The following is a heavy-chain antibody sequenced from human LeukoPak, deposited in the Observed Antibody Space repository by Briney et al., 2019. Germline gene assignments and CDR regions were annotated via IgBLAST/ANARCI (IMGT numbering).Heavy chain of an antibody. CDR2: LSANGDRA. CDR1: GFPFSTYA. CDR3: AKELSFNSGRPFDC. V-gene: IGHV3-23*01. J-gene: IGHJ4*02. D-gene: IGHD3-10*01. Sequence: GGSLRLSCAASGFPFSTYAMSWVRQAPGKGLKWVSTLSANGDRAFYADSVKGRFTFSRDNSRNMLYLQMNTLRAEDTAIYYCAKELSFNSGRPFDCWGQGTLVTVSS.